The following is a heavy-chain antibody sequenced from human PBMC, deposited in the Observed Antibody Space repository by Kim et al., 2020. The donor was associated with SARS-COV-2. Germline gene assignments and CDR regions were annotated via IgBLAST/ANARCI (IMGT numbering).Heavy chain of an antibody. CDR2: FDYSGST. V-gene: IGHV4-39*01. Sequence: SETLSLTCTVSGGSISSSSYYWGCLRQPTGKELEWIVSFDYSGSTYYNPSLKIRVTISVDTSKNQFSLKLSSVTAADTAVYYCARHGALGYCSITSCFWNYWGQGSLVTVSS. CDR3: ARHGALGYCSITSCFWNY. J-gene: IGHJ4*02. D-gene: IGHD2-2*01. CDR1: GGSISSSSYY.